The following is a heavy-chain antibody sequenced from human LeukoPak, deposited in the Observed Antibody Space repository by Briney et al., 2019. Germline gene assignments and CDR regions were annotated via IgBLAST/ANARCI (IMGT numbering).Heavy chain of an antibody. CDR3: AKKWPTLGGTTVAFES. CDR2: MSGDTLSI. CDR1: GFTFRDYA. D-gene: IGHD1-1*01. J-gene: IGHJ4*02. V-gene: IGHV3-23*01. Sequence: GGSLRLSCVASGFTFRDYAMSWVRQAPGKGLEWVSTMSGDTLSIWYADSVKGRFTITRDNSKNTVYLQMNSLTSDDTALYYCAKKWPTLGGTTVAFESWGQGTLVTVSS.